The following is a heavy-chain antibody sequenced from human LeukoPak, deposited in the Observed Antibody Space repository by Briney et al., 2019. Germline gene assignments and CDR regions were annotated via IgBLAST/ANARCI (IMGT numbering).Heavy chain of an antibody. CDR2: MKQDGSEK. J-gene: IGHJ6*03. CDR3: ARPKGVFTLYYMDV. D-gene: IGHD3-22*01. CDR1: GFAFSKYW. Sequence: GGSLRLSCAASGFAFSKYWMAWVRQAPGKGLEWVANMKQDGSEKYYVDSVKGRFTISRDNAKNSVYLEMSSLRVEDTAVYYCARPKGVFTLYYMDVWGKGTTVTVSS. V-gene: IGHV3-7*01.